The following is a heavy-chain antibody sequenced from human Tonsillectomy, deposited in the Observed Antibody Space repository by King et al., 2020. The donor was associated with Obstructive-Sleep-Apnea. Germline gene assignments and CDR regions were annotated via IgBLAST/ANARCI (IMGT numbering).Heavy chain of an antibody. CDR2: IYYSGSP. D-gene: IGHD2-2*01. CDR3: ARRGYCTSTSCYFRPYYFDF. V-gene: IGHV4-39*07. J-gene: IGHJ4*02. CDR1: GGSISSIGYY. Sequence: QLQESGPGLLKPSETLSLTCTVSGGSISSIGYYWGWIRQPPGKGLEWIAIIYYSGSPYYNPSLKRRVTILLDTSKNQFSLKLNSVTAADTAVYYCARRGYCTSTSCYFRPYYFDFWGQGTLVTVSS.